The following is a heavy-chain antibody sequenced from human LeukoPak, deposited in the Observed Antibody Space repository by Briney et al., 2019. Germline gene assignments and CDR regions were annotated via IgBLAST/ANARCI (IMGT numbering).Heavy chain of an antibody. J-gene: IGHJ4*02. D-gene: IGHD1-20*01. CDR2: IYHSGTT. Sequence: GSLRLSCAASGFTFSTYSMNWVRQAPGKGLEWIASIYHSGTTYNNPSLKSRVTISVDTSKNQFSLKLSSVTAADTAVYYCARGGYNWNPYYFDHWGQGTLVTVSS. CDR3: ARGGYNWNPYYFDH. V-gene: IGHV4-38-2*01. CDR1: GFTFSTYS.